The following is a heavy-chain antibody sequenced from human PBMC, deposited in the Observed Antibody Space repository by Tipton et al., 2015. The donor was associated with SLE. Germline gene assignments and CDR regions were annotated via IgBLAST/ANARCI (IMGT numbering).Heavy chain of an antibody. V-gene: IGHV1-2*02. D-gene: IGHD1-26*01. J-gene: IGHJ4*02. Sequence: QLVQSGAEVKKPGASVKVSCKASGYTFTSYYMHWVRQAPGQGLEWMGWINPNTGTTNYAQKFQGRVTVTRDTSISTAYMELSRLTSDDMAVYYCARAPGGGSYPDHWGQGTLVTVSS. CDR2: INPNTGTT. CDR3: ARAPGGGSYPDH. CDR1: GYTFTSYY.